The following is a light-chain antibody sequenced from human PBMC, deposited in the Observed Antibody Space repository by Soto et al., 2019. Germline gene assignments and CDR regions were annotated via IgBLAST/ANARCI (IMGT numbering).Light chain of an antibody. CDR3: AAWDDSLTGYV. CDR2: NSY. Sequence: QSVLTQPPSASGTPGQRVTISCSGSSYNIGSKTVNWYQQLPGTVPKLLIYNSYQRPSGVPDRFSGSKSGTSASLAISGLQSEDEADYYCAAWDDSLTGYVFGAGTKVTVL. CDR1: SYNIGSKT. J-gene: IGLJ1*01. V-gene: IGLV1-44*01.